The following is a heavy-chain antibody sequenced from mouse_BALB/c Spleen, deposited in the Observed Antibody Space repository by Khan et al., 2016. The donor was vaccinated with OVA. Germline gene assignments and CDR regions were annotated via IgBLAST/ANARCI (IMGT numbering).Heavy chain of an antibody. CDR2: ISSGSKTT. CDR3: ARTGYYYFDY. Sequence: EVELVESGGGLVQPGGSRKLSCAASGFTFSGFGMHWVRQAPEKGLEWVAYISSGSKTTYYADTVKGRFNISRDNPKNPLFLQMTSLRSEDTAMYFCARTGYYYFDYWGQGTTLTVSS. J-gene: IGHJ2*01. CDR1: GFTFSGFG. D-gene: IGHD1-2*01. V-gene: IGHV5-17*02.